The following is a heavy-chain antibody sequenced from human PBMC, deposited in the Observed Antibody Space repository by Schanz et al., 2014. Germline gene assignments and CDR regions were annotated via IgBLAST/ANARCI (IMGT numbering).Heavy chain of an antibody. D-gene: IGHD5-12*01. Sequence: EVQLVESGGGLVQPGGSLRLSCEASGFTFSRYWMHWVRQAPGKGLEWVSRLNFDETYTSYADSVKGRFTISRDNSKNTVFLQMNSLRGEDTAVYYCASAGYTNYFDYWGQGTLVTVSS. CDR2: LNFDETYT. CDR1: GFTFSRYW. V-gene: IGHV3-74*01. J-gene: IGHJ4*02. CDR3: ASAGYTNYFDY.